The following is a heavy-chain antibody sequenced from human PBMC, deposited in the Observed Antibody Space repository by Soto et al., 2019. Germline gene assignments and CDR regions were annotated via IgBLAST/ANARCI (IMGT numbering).Heavy chain of an antibody. CDR1: GYTFTSYG. CDR3: ARYSGGNPIDY. Sequence: SVKVSCKASGYTFTSYGISWVRQAPGQGLEWMGGIIPIFGTANYAQKFQGRVTITADESTSTAYMELSSLRSEDTAVYYCARYSGGNPIDYWGQGTLVTVSS. D-gene: IGHD2-15*01. V-gene: IGHV1-69*13. CDR2: IIPIFGTA. J-gene: IGHJ4*02.